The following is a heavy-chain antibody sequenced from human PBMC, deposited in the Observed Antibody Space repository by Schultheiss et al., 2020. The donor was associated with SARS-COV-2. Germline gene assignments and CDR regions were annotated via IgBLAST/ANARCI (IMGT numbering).Heavy chain of an antibody. D-gene: IGHD3-10*01. CDR3: ARDRYGSGYSDESERSS. CDR1: GYTFTSYD. V-gene: IGHV1-2*02. CDR2: ISPNSGGT. Sequence: ASVKVSCKASGYTFTSYDINWVRQATGQGLEWMGWISPNSGGTHYAQRFQGRVTMTRDTSISAAYMELTRLRSEDTAVYYCARDRYGSGYSDESERSSWGQGTLVTVSS. J-gene: IGHJ5*02.